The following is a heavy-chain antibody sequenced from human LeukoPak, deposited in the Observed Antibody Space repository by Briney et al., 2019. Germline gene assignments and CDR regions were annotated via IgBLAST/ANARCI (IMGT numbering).Heavy chain of an antibody. J-gene: IGHJ4*02. CDR2: IRYDGSDK. V-gene: IGHV3-30*02. CDR3: AKDRASEQWPTLFSSQPLDY. Sequence: GGPLSPSCAAPGFPFGSFGWPWFAQAPGRGLGWAAFIRYDGSDKDYANTVKGRFTISRDNSKNTLYLQINSLRAEDTAVYYCAKDRASEQWPTLFSSQPLDYWGQGTLVTVSS. D-gene: IGHD6-19*01. CDR1: GFPFGSFG.